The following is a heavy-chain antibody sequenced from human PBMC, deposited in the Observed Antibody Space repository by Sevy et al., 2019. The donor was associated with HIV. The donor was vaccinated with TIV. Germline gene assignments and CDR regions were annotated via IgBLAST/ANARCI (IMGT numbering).Heavy chain of an antibody. D-gene: IGHD3-16*01. V-gene: IGHV1-46*01. CDR2: INPSGGST. Sequence: ASVKVSCKASGYTFTSHSIHWVRQAPGLGLEWIGIINPSGGSTSYAQKFQGRVTMTRDTSTSTVYMDLSSLRSEDTAVYYCARDFHYHYAGGTLFYWGHGTLVTVSS. J-gene: IGHJ4*01. CDR1: GYTFTSHS. CDR3: ARDFHYHYAGGTLFY.